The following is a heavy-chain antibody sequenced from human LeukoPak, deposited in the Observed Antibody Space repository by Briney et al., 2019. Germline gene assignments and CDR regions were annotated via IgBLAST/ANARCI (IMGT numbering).Heavy chain of an antibody. D-gene: IGHD6-19*01. J-gene: IGHJ6*03. V-gene: IGHV3-23*01. CDR2: ISGSGGST. CDR1: GFTFSSYA. CDR3: AKDSLGIAVAGTTRYYYYYMDV. Sequence: GGSLRLSCAASGFTFSSYAMSWVRQAPGKGLEWVSGISGSGGSTYYADSVKGRFTISRDNSKNTLYLQMNSLRAEDTAVYYCAKDSLGIAVAGTTRYYYYYMDVWGKGTTVTVSS.